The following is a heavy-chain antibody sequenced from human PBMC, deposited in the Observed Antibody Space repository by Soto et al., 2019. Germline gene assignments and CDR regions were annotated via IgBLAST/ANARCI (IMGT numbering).Heavy chain of an antibody. CDR1: GFTFSSYA. CDR2: ISGSGGST. D-gene: IGHD4-17*01. CDR3: AKVLPPVTTVGGVRGAFDI. Sequence: GGSLRLSCAASGFTFSSYAMSWVRQAPGKGLEWVSAISGSGGSTYYADSVKGRFTITRDNSKNTLYLQMNSLGAEDTAVYYCAKVLPPVTTVGGVRGAFDIWGQGTMVTVSS. J-gene: IGHJ3*02. V-gene: IGHV3-23*01.